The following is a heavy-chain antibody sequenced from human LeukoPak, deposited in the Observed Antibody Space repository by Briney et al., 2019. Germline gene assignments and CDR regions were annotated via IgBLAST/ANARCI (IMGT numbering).Heavy chain of an antibody. J-gene: IGHJ4*02. CDR2: ITYDGYYK. V-gene: IGHV3-30*03. CDR1: GSTFTSYG. CDR3: ARDLSPVVRASPMGY. D-gene: IGHD3-10*01. Sequence: GSLRLSCAASGSTFTSYGMHWVRQAPGKGLEWVALITYDGYYKYYSDSVKGRFTISSDTSKNTLYLQMNSLRAEDTAVYYCARDLSPVVRASPMGYWGQGTLVTVSS.